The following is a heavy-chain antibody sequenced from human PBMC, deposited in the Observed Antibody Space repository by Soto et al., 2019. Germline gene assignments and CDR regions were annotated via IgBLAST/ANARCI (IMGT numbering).Heavy chain of an antibody. J-gene: IGHJ4*02. V-gene: IGHV4-31*03. D-gene: IGHD2-2*01. CDR1: GGSNIRDGYY. Sequence: QVQLQESGPGLVKPSQTLSLTCTVSGGSNIRDGYYCSWFRQHPGKVLEWIAYISYSGSSYSNPSLKSRVTISADTSKNQFSLRLTSVTAADTAVYFCARATPAGSADFWGQGTLVTVSS. CDR3: ARATPAGSADF. CDR2: ISYSGSS.